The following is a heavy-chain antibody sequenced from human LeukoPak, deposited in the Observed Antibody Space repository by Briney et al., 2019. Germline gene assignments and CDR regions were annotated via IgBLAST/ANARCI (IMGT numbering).Heavy chain of an antibody. J-gene: IGHJ3*01. CDR3: ARDWLAGNPYHAFDL. CDR1: GFTFSSYW. CDR2: IKEDGSEE. D-gene: IGHD3-22*01. Sequence: GGSLRLSCAASGFTFSSYWMTWIRQPPGKGLECVANIKEDGSEEYYVDSVKGRFSISRDNAKNSLHLQMNSLRAEDTAVYYCARDWLAGNPYHAFDLWGKGTMVTVSS. V-gene: IGHV3-7*01.